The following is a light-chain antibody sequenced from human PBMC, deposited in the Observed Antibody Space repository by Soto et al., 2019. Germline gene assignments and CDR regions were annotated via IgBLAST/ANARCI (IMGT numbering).Light chain of an antibody. CDR1: SSDVGGYNY. CDR3: NSYAGSNNWL. CDR2: EVS. J-gene: IGLJ3*02. V-gene: IGLV2-8*01. Sequence: QSALTKPASVSGSPGQSITISCTGTSSDVGGYNYVSWYQQHPGKATKLMLYEVSKRPSGVPDRFSGSKSGNTASLTVSGLQAEDEAEYYCNSYAGSNNWLFGGGTKLTVL.